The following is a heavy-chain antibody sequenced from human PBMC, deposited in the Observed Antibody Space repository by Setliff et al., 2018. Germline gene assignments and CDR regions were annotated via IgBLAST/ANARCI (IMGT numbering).Heavy chain of an antibody. CDR2: IIPISGTA. J-gene: IGHJ3*02. Sequence: ASVKVSCKASGGTFSSYAISWVRQAPGQGLEWMGGIIPISGTANYAQKFQGRVTITTDESTSTAYMELSSLRSEDTAVYYCARGGLVEQWLVANGAFDIWGQGTMVTVSS. CDR1: GGTFSSYA. V-gene: IGHV1-69*05. CDR3: ARGGLVEQWLVANGAFDI. D-gene: IGHD6-19*01.